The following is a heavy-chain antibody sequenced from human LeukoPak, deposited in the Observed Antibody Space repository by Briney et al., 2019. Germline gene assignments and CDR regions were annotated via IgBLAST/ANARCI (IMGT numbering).Heavy chain of an antibody. J-gene: IGHJ6*04. Sequence: GASVTVSCTASGGTFTSYAISWVRQAPGQGLEWMGGIIPIFGTANYAQKFQGRVTITADESTSTAYMELSSLRSEDTAVYYCARRNSGYDSYYYYGMDVWGKGTPVTVSS. D-gene: IGHD5-12*01. CDR3: ARRNSGYDSYYYYGMDV. V-gene: IGHV1-69*13. CDR2: IIPIFGTA. CDR1: GGTFTSYA.